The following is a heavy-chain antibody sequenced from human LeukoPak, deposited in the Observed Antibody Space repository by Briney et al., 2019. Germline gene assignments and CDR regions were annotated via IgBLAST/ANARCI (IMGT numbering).Heavy chain of an antibody. CDR1: GFTFSSYG. CDR2: ISYDGSNK. CDR3: AKKLNGDPRANFDY. D-gene: IGHD4-17*01. Sequence: GRSLRLSCAASGFTFSSYGMHWVRQAPGKGLEWVAVISYDGSNKYYADSVKGRFTISRDNSKNTLYLQMNSLRAEDTAVYYCAKKLNGDPRANFDYWGQGTLVTVSS. J-gene: IGHJ4*02. V-gene: IGHV3-30*18.